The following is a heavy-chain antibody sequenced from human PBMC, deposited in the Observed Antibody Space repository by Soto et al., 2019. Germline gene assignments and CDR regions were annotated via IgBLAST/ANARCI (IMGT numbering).Heavy chain of an antibody. CDR1: GFSFSSDS. J-gene: IGHJ5*02. CDR3: SRSDDAAGSWFYP. Sequence: GGSLRLSCAASGFSFSSDSMVWVRQAPGNRLEWXSSIXXXGXFXXXAXXVXGRFTISRDNSKNTLYLQITSLRAEDTAVYYCSRSDDAAGSWFYPWGHGTLVTVSS. V-gene: IGHV3-21*01. CDR2: IXXXGXFX. D-gene: IGHD6-13*01.